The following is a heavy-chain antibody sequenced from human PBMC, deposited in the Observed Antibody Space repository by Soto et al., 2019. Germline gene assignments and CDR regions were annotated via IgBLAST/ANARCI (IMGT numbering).Heavy chain of an antibody. Sequence: GGSLRLSCAASGFPFSSYVMTWVRQAPGKGLDWVSSIVGSGGSTYYADSVKGRFTISRENSKNTLDLQMNNLRAEDTPIYYCAKGNQLLSYYGLDVWDQGTTVTTSS. V-gene: IGHV3-23*01. CDR2: IVGSGGST. CDR3: AKGNQLLSYYGLDV. J-gene: IGHJ6*02. D-gene: IGHD2-2*01. CDR1: GFPFSSYV.